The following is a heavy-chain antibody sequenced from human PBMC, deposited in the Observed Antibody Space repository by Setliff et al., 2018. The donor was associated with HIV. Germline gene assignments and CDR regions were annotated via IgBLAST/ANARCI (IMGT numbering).Heavy chain of an antibody. D-gene: IGHD3-3*01. V-gene: IGHV4-59*11. Sequence: SETLSLTCTVSGGSMTTHFWSWIRQPPGKGLEWIGSVYYSGSTNYNPSLKSRVTISLDTSENQFSLNLNSVSAADTAVYYCARDISEGFFLERASEHWSQGTLVTVSS. CDR2: VYYSGST. CDR3: ARDISEGFFLERASEH. CDR1: GGSMTTHF. J-gene: IGHJ1*01.